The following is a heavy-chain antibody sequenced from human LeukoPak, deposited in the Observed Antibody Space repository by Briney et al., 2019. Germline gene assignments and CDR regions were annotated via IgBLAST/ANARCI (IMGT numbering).Heavy chain of an antibody. V-gene: IGHV3-64*01. D-gene: IGHD3-10*01. CDR3: ARAPYYYGSGQYYFDY. CDR2: ISSSGGST. J-gene: IGHJ4*02. CDR1: GFIFSNYF. Sequence: TGGSLRLSCAASGFIFSNYFMHWVRQAPGKGLEYVSAISSSGGSTYYANSVKGRFTISRDNSKNTLYLQMGSLRAEDMAVYYCARAPYYYGSGQYYFDYWGQGTLVTVSS.